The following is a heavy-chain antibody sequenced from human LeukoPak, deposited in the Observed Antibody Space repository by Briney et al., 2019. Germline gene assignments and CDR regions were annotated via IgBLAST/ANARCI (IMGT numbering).Heavy chain of an antibody. Sequence: GGSLRLSCAASGFTFSGFSMSWVRQSPTKGLEWVANIKQDGSERYYVDSVKGRFTISRDNSKNTLYLQMNSLRAEDTAVYYCAKVYDFWSGYLDYWGQGTLVTVSS. V-gene: IGHV3-7*03. CDR3: AKVYDFWSGYLDY. CDR2: IKQDGSER. D-gene: IGHD3-3*01. J-gene: IGHJ4*02. CDR1: GFTFSGFS.